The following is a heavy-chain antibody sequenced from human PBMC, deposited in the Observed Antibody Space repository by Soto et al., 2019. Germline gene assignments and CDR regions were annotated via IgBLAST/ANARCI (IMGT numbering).Heavy chain of an antibody. V-gene: IGHV5-51*01. CDR2: TYPGDSET. CDR1: GYSFTSSW. D-gene: IGHD2-21*01. CDR3: ARVDGGGEKANFDY. J-gene: IGHJ4*02. Sequence: ESLKISCKGSGYSFTSSWIGWFRQMPGKGLEWMGVTYPGDSETRYSPSFQGQVAISADRSISTAYLQWRGLKASDSAMYYCARVDGGGEKANFDYWGQGNLVTVSS.